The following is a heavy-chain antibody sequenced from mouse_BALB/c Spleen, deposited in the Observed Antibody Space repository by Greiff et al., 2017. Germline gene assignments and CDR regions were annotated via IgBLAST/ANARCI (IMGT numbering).Heavy chain of an antibody. CDR3: ARHRDSSGYVNY. D-gene: IGHD3-2*01. V-gene: IGHV1-63*02. Sequence: VQLQQSGAELVRPGTSVKISCKASGYTFTNYWLGWVKQRPGHGLEWIGDIYPGGGYTNYNEKFKGKATLTADTSSSTAYMQLSSLTSEDSAVYFCARHRDSSGYVNYWGQGTTLTVSS. J-gene: IGHJ2*01. CDR1: GYTFTNYW. CDR2: IYPGGGYT.